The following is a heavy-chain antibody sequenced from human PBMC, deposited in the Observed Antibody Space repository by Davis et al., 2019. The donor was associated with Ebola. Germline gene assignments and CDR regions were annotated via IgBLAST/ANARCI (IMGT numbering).Heavy chain of an antibody. V-gene: IGHV3-30*18. CDR3: AKDLEYVVPAAILYYYYGMDV. D-gene: IGHD2-2*01. CDR1: GFTFSSYG. J-gene: IGHJ6*02. Sequence: PGGSLRLSCAASGFTFSSYGMHWVRQAPGKGLEWVAWISSDGNTKSYADSVKGRFTISRDNSKSTLYLQMNSLRAEDTAVYYCAKDLEYVVPAAILYYYYGMDVWGQGTTVTVSS. CDR2: ISSDGNTK.